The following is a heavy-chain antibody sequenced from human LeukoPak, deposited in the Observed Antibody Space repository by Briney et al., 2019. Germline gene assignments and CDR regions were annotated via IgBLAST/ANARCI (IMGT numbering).Heavy chain of an antibody. CDR1: GYTFTGYY. CDR3: ARAGRDGDYVLRVLSWFDP. V-gene: IGHV1-2*02. D-gene: IGHD4-17*01. Sequence: GASVKVSCKASGYTFTGYYMHWVRQAPGQGLEWMGWINPNSGGTNYAQKFQGRVTMTRDTSISTAYMELSRLRSDDTAVYYCARAGRDGDYVLRVLSWFDPWGQGTLVTVSS. CDR2: INPNSGGT. J-gene: IGHJ5*02.